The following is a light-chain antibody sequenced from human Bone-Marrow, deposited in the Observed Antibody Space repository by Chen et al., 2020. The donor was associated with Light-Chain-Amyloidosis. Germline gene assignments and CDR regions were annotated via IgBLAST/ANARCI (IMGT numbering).Light chain of an antibody. CDR2: DNH. CDR1: ISNIGKNY. J-gene: IGLJ3*02. CDR3: GAWDITLSARV. V-gene: IGLV1-51*01. Sequence: QSVLTQPPSVSAAPGQSVTISFSGDISNIGKNYVSWYQQYPGTDPKLLIFDNHQRPSGIPDRFSGSKSGTSATLIISGLQTGDEADYYCGAWDITLSARVFGGGTKLTVL.